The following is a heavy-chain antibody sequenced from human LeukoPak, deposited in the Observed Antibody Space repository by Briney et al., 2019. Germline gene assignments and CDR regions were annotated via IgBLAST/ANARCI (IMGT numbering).Heavy chain of an antibody. V-gene: IGHV4-34*01. CDR2: INHSGST. CDR1: GGSFSGYY. D-gene: IGHD5-18*01. CDR3: ARDGYSYGYGY. Sequence: SETLSLTCAVYGGSFSGYYWSWIRQPPGQGLEWIGEINHSGSTNYNPSLKSRVTISVDTSKNQCSLKLSSVTAADTAVYYCARDGYSYGYGYWGQGTLVTVSS. J-gene: IGHJ4*02.